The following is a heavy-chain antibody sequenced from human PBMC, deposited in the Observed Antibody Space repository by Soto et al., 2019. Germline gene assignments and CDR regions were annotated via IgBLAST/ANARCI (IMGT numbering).Heavy chain of an antibody. CDR3: ARSLSSGWSFFDY. CDR1: AFTFSTYA. CDR2: IAYDGSNK. Sequence: ESGGGVVQPGRSLRLSCAASAFTFSTYAMHWVRQAPGKGLEWVAVIAYDGSNKYYPDSVKGRFTVSRDNSKNTLYLQMNSLRAEDTAVYYCARSLSSGWSFFDYWGQGTLVTVSS. V-gene: IGHV3-30-3*01. D-gene: IGHD6-19*01. J-gene: IGHJ4*02.